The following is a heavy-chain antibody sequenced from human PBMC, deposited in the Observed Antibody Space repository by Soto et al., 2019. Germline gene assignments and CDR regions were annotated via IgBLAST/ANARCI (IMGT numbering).Heavy chain of an antibody. J-gene: IGHJ4*02. D-gene: IGHD3-10*01. CDR2: ISSNGGST. Sequence: GGSLRLSCAASGFTFSSYAMHLVRPAPGKGLEYVSAISSNGGSTYYANSVKGRFTISRDNSKNTLYLQMGSLRAEDMAVYYYARFWFPNPYFDYWGQGTLVTVSS. CDR1: GFTFSSYA. CDR3: ARFWFPNPYFDY. V-gene: IGHV3-64*01.